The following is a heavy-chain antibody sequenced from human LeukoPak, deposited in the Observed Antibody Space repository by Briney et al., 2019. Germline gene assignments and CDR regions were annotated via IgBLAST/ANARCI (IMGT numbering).Heavy chain of an antibody. V-gene: IGHV1-69*05. J-gene: IGHJ4*02. CDR1: GGTFSSYA. D-gene: IGHD6-19*01. CDR2: IIPIFGTA. Sequence: ASVKVSCKASGGTFSSYAISWVRQAPGQGLEWMGRIIPIFGTANYAQKFQGRVTITTDESTSTAYMELSSLRSEHTAVYYCARATVSGWSFDYWGQGTLVTVSS. CDR3: ARATVSGWSFDY.